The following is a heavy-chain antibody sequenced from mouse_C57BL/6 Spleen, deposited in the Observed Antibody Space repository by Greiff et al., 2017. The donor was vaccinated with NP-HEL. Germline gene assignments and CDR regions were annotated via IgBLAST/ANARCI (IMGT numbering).Heavy chain of an antibody. V-gene: IGHV5-4*01. Sequence: EVQGVESGGGLVKPGGSLKLSCAASGFTFSSYAMSWVRQTPEKRLEWVATISDGGSYTYYPDNVKGRFTISRDNAKNNLYLQMSHLKSEDTAMYYCARIYYDYDEGFAYWGQGTLVTVSA. J-gene: IGHJ3*01. CDR2: ISDGGSYT. CDR1: GFTFSSYA. D-gene: IGHD2-4*01. CDR3: ARIYYDYDEGFAY.